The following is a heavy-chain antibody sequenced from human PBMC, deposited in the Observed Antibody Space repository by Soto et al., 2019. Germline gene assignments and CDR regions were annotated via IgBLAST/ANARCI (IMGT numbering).Heavy chain of an antibody. CDR3: ARVIYYDFWSGYYGSSYGMDV. D-gene: IGHD3-3*01. V-gene: IGHV4-59*01. CDR2: IYYSGST. J-gene: IGHJ6*02. Sequence: SETLSLTCTVSGGSISSYYWSWIRQPPGKGLEWIGYIYYSGSTNYNPSLKSRVTISVDTSKNQFSLKLSSVTAADTAVYYCARVIYYDFWSGYYGSSYGMDVWGQGNTVTVSS. CDR1: GGSISSYY.